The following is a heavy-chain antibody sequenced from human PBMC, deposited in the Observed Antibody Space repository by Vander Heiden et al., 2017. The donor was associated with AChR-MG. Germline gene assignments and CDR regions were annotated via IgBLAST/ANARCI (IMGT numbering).Heavy chain of an antibody. CDR3: ARESDSSGYLDY. J-gene: IGHJ4*02. V-gene: IGHV3-11*01. D-gene: IGHD3-22*01. CDR2: ISSSGSTI. CDR1: GVPFSDYY. Sequence: QVQLVESGGGLVKPGGSLRLSSAASGVPFSDYYMSWIRQAPGKGLEWVSYISSSGSTIYYADSVKGRFTISRNNAKNSLYLQMNSLRAEDTAVYYCARESDSSGYLDYWGQGTLVTVSS.